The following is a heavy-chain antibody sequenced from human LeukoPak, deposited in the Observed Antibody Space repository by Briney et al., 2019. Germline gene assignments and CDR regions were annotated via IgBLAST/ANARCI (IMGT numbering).Heavy chain of an antibody. CDR1: GFTFSNYG. CDR2: IWYDGSNQ. J-gene: IGHJ3*01. V-gene: IGHV3-33*01. D-gene: IGHD6-13*01. CDR3: ARDLSSSWSPGV. Sequence: GGSLRLSCITSGFTFSNYGFHWVRQAPGKGLEWTAAIWYDGSNQYYPDSVRGRFTISRDNSKNTIYLQMNSLRIEDTAMYYCARDLSSSWSPGVWGQGTMVSVSS.